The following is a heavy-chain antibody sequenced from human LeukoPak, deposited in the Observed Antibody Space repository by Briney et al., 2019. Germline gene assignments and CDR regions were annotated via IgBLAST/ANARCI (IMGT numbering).Heavy chain of an antibody. CDR2: IYYSGNT. Sequence: SGTLSLTCTVSGGSISSFYWSWIRQPPGKGLEWIGYIYYSGNTNYNPSLKNRVTISVDTSKNQFSLKLSSVTAADTAVYYCARGYSGRYGCFDYWGQGTLATVSS. V-gene: IGHV4-59*01. CDR3: ARGYSGRYGCFDY. J-gene: IGHJ4*02. D-gene: IGHD1-26*01. CDR1: GGSISSFY.